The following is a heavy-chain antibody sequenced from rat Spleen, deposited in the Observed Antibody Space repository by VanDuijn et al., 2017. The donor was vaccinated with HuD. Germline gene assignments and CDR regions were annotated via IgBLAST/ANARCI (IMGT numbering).Heavy chain of an antibody. Sequence: EVQLVESGGGSVQPGRSMRLSCAVSGLSFSNYDMAWVRQAPTKGLEWVASISYDGTATYYRDSVKGRFTLSRDNVKSTLYLQMGSLRSEDTATYYCTRETGYNSYFDYWGPGTMVTVSS. CDR2: ISYDGTAT. V-gene: IGHV5-20*01. J-gene: IGHJ1*01. D-gene: IGHD1-4*01. CDR3: TRETGYNSYFDY. CDR1: GLSFSNYD.